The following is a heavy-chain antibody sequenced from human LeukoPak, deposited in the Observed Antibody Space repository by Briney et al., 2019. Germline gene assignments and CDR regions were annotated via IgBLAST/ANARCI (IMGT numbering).Heavy chain of an antibody. CDR2: IYYSGST. CDR3: ARAVPYYYDSSGYYYGRFFDY. Sequence: PSETLSLTCTVSGGSISSYYWSWIRQPPGKGLEWIGYIYYSGSTNYNPSLKSRVTISVDTSKNQFSLKLSSVTAADTAVYYCARAVPYYYDSSGYYYGRFFDYWGQXTLVTVSS. V-gene: IGHV4-59*01. J-gene: IGHJ4*02. D-gene: IGHD3-22*01. CDR1: GGSISSYY.